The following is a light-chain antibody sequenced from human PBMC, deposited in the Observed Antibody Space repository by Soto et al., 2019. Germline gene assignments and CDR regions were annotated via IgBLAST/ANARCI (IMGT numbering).Light chain of an antibody. Sequence: EIVLTQSPGTLSLSPGERATLSCRASQSVSSSYLAWYQQKPGQAPRLLIYGASSRATGIPVRFSGSGSGTEFTLTISGLQSEDFALYYCQQYITWPRTFGQGTKVDIK. CDR3: QQYITWPRT. J-gene: IGKJ1*01. CDR2: GAS. V-gene: IGKV3-20*01. CDR1: QSVSSSY.